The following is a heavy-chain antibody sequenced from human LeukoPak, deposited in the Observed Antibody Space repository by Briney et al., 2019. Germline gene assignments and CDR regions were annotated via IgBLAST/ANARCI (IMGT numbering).Heavy chain of an antibody. Sequence: GGSLRLSCAASGFTFSSYSMNWVRQAPGKGLEWVSSISSSSSYISYADLVKGRFTISRDNAKNSLYLQMNSLRAEDTAVYYCASLLLWFGESQAADYYYGMDVWGQGTTVTVSS. CDR3: ASLLLWFGESQAADYYYGMDV. CDR2: ISSSSSYI. V-gene: IGHV3-21*01. D-gene: IGHD3-10*01. CDR1: GFTFSSYS. J-gene: IGHJ6*02.